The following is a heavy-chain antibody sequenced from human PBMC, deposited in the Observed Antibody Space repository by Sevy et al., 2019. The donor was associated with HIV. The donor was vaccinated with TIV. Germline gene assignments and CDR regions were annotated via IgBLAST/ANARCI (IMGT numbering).Heavy chain of an antibody. CDR1: GFTVSSNY. CDR3: ARAVNYDILTGYYTSYYFDY. D-gene: IGHD3-9*01. V-gene: IGHV3-53*01. J-gene: IGHJ4*02. Sequence: GGSLRLSCAASGFTVSSNYMSWVRQAPGKGLEWVSVIYSGGSTYYADSVKGRFTISRDNSKDTLYLQMISLRAEDTAVYYCARAVNYDILTGYYTSYYFDYWGQGTLVTVSS. CDR2: IYSGGST.